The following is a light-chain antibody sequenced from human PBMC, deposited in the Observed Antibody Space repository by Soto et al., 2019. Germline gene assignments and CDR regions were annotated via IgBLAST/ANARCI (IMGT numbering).Light chain of an antibody. CDR2: DAS. Sequence: IVMTQSPDSLAVSLGERATLSCRASQGISGYLAWYQQKPGQAPRLLIYDASNRATGIPVRVSGSGSGTEFTLTISSLQPDDFVTYYCQQYKSHPVTFGQGTKVDTK. V-gene: IGKV3D-15*01. CDR3: QQYKSHPVT. CDR1: QGISGY. J-gene: IGKJ1*01.